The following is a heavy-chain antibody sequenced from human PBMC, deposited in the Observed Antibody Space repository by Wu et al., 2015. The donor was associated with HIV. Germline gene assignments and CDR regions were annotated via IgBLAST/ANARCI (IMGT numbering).Heavy chain of an antibody. D-gene: IGHD6-19*01. Sequence: QGQLVQSGAEVKKPGSSVKVSCKPSGGTFSSYAISWVRQAPGQGLEWMGGIIPLFGTTEYAHIFQGRVTITTDESTSTAYMRLSSLTSADTAVYYCATPRSPGFSSAWPTYFDFWGQGTLVTVSS. V-gene: IGHV1-69*05. CDR1: GGTFSSYA. J-gene: IGHJ4*02. CDR3: ATPRSPGFSSAWPTYFDF. CDR2: IIPLFGTT.